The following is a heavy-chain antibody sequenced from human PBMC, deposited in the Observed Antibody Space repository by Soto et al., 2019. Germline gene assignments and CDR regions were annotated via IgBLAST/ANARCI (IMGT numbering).Heavy chain of an antibody. D-gene: IGHD6-13*01. CDR2: INNDGSST. CDR1: GVTFSSYW. J-gene: IGHJ4*02. V-gene: IGHV3-74*01. CDR3: ARSTISAADSSYFDY. Sequence: GGSLRLSCAASGVTFSSYWMHWVRQAPGKRLVWVSRINNDGSSTNYADSVKGRFTISRDNAKNTLYIQMNSLRAEDTAMYYCARSTISAADSSYFDYWGQGNLVTVSS.